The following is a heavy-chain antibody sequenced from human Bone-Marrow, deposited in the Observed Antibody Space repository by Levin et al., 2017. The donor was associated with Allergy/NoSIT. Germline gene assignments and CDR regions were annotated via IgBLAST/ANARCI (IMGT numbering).Heavy chain of an antibody. Sequence: ASETLSLTCAVYGGSFSGYYWSWIRQPPGKGLEWIGEINHSGSTNYNPSLKSRVTISVDTSKNQFSLKLSSVTAADTAVYYCAREGANDYGDYVWSNWGQGTLVTVSS. D-gene: IGHD4-17*01. CDR2: INHSGST. CDR3: AREGANDYGDYVWSN. V-gene: IGHV4-34*01. J-gene: IGHJ4*02. CDR1: GGSFSGYY.